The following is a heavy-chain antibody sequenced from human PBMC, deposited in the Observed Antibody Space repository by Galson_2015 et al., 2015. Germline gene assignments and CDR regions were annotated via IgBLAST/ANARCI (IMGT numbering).Heavy chain of an antibody. J-gene: IGHJ3*02. CDR3: ARLEVPAAIPWNAFDI. CDR1: GFTFSSYA. D-gene: IGHD2-2*01. V-gene: IGHV3-30*01. CDR2: ISYDGSNK. Sequence: SLRLSCAASGFTFSSYAMHWVRQAPGKGLEWVAVISYDGSNKYYADSVKGRFTISRDNSKNTLYLQMNSLRAEDTAVYYCARLEVPAAIPWNAFDIWGQGTMVTVSS.